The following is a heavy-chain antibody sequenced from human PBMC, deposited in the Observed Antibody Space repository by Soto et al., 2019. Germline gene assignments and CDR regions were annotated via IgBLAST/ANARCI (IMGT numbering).Heavy chain of an antibody. J-gene: IGHJ4*02. Sequence: PSETLSLTCTVSVGSISSSSYYWGWIRQPPGKGLEWIGSIYYSGSTYYNPSLKSRVTISVDTSKNQFSLKLSSVTAADTAVYYCARHKLYIVLMVYAKNYFDYWGQGTLVTVSS. D-gene: IGHD2-8*01. CDR2: IYYSGST. CDR3: ARHKLYIVLMVYAKNYFDY. V-gene: IGHV4-39*01. CDR1: VGSISSSSYY.